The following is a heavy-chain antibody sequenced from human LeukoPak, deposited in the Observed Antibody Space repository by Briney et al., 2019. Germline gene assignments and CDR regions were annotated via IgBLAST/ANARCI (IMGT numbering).Heavy chain of an antibody. J-gene: IGHJ4*02. CDR2: MYYSGSI. V-gene: IGHV4-59*01. CDR3: ARSNSGSWHDY. D-gene: IGHD6-13*01. CDR1: GGSISSDY. Sequence: PSETLSLTCTVSGGSISSDYWSWIRQPPGKGLEWIGNMYYSGSINYNPSLKSRVTISVDMSKNQFSLRLSSVTAADTAVYYCARSNSGSWHDYWGQGTLVTVSS.